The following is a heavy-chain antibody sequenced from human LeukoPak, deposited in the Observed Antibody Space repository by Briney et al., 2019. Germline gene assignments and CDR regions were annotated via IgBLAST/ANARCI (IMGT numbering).Heavy chain of an antibody. CDR1: GFTFSSYS. CDR3: AGYYYDSSGYYPGS. Sequence: SGGSLRLSCAASGFTFSSYSMNWVRQAPGKGLEWVSSISSSSSYIYYADSVKGRFTISRDNAKNSLYLQMNSLRAEDTAVYYCAGYYYDSSGYYPGSWGQGTLVTVSS. D-gene: IGHD3-22*01. V-gene: IGHV3-21*01. CDR2: ISSSSSYI. J-gene: IGHJ4*02.